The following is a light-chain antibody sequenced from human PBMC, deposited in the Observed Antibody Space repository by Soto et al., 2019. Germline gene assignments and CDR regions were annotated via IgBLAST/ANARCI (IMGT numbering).Light chain of an antibody. CDR1: SSNIGNNY. CDR3: GTWDSGLSAWV. Sequence: QSVLTQPPSVSAAPGQKVTISGSGSSSNIGNNYVSWYQQFPGTAPKLLIYDNNKRPSGIPDRFSGSKSGTSATLGFTGLQTGDEADYYCGTWDSGLSAWVFGGGTKLTVL. V-gene: IGLV1-51*01. CDR2: DNN. J-gene: IGLJ3*02.